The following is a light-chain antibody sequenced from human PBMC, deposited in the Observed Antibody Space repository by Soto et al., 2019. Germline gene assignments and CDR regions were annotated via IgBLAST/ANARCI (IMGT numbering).Light chain of an antibody. Sequence: EIVVTQSPATLSVSPGERATLSCRASQSVSSNLAWYHQKPGQAPRLLIYGPSTRATGISARFSGSGSGTDFTLTISSLEPEDFAVYYCQQRSNWPGTFGQGTNLEIK. CDR3: QQRSNWPGT. CDR1: QSVSSN. CDR2: GPS. V-gene: IGKV3-11*01. J-gene: IGKJ2*01.